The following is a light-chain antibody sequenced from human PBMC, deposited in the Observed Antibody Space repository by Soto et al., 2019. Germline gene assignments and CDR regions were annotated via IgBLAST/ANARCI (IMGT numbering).Light chain of an antibody. CDR1: SSDVGGYNS. J-gene: IGLJ1*01. CDR3: SSYAGSSNYV. CDR2: EVS. Sequence: QSALTQPPSASGSPGQSVTISCTGTSSDVGGYNSVSWYQHHPGKAPKLMIYEVSKRPSGVPDRFSGSKYANTASLTVSGLQAEDEADYYCSSYAGSSNYVFGTGTKLTVL. V-gene: IGLV2-8*01.